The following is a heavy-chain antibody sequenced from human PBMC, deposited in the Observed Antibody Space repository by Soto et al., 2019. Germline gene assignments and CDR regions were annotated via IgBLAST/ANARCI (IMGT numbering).Heavy chain of an antibody. CDR1: GFTLSGYA. CDR2: ISSNGVGT. V-gene: IGHV3-64*01. Sequence: GGSLRLSCAASGFTLSGYAMDWVRQAPGKGLEYVSGISSNGVGTYYANSVQGRFTISRDNSKNTVYLQMGSLRPEDMAVYYCARRARPDFYYMXVWGKGTTVXVSS. CDR3: ARRARPDFYYMXV. D-gene: IGHD6-6*01. J-gene: IGHJ6*03.